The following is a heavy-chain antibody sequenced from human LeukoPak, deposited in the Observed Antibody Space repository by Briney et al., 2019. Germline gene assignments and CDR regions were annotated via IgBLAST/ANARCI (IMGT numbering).Heavy chain of an antibody. CDR2: INHSGST. D-gene: IGHD3-22*01. Sequence: SETLSLTCAVYGGSFSGYYWSWIRQPPGKGLEWIGEINHSGSTNYNPSLKSRVTISVDTSKNQFSLKLSSVTAADTAVYYCARRRDYYDSSGYYRVRYYYMDVWGKGTTVTISS. CDR3: ARRRDYYDSSGYYRVRYYYMDV. J-gene: IGHJ6*03. CDR1: GGSFSGYY. V-gene: IGHV4-34*01.